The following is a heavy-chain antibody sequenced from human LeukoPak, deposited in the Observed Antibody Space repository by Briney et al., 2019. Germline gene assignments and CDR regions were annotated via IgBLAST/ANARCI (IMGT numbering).Heavy chain of an antibody. CDR1: GYTFTSYD. J-gene: IGHJ5*02. Sequence: SVKVSCKASGYTFTSYDINWVRQAPGQGLEWMGGIIPIFGTANYAQKFQGRVTITADKSTSTAYMELSSLRSEDTAVYYCARGRPTTSIAAAGVNWFDPWGQGTLVTVSS. CDR3: ARGRPTTSIAAAGVNWFDP. D-gene: IGHD6-13*01. V-gene: IGHV1-69*06. CDR2: IIPIFGTA.